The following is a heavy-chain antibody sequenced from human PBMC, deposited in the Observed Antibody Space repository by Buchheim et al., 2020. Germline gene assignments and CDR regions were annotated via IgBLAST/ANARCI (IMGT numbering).Heavy chain of an antibody. CDR1: GGSFSGYY. Sequence: QVQLQQWGAGLLKPSETLSLTCAVYGGSFSGYYWSWIRQPPGKGLEWIGEINHSGSTNYNPSLKSRVTISVHTSKNQLSLKLSSVTAADTAVYYCARGRRFQNDFWSGPWGQGTL. CDR3: ARGRRFQNDFWSGP. V-gene: IGHV4-34*01. CDR2: INHSGST. J-gene: IGHJ5*02. D-gene: IGHD3-3*01.